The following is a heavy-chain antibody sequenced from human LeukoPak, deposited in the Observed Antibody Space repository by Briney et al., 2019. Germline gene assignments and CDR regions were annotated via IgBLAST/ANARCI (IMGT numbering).Heavy chain of an antibody. CDR3: ARYRGVVGIDY. D-gene: IGHD2-15*01. Sequence: SEALSLTCAVYGESFSGYYWNWIRQPPGKGLEWIGEINHSGNTRYNPSLKSRVTIPADTSKNQFSLKLSSVTAADTAVYYCARYRGVVGIDYWGQGTLVTVSS. CDR2: INHSGNT. CDR1: GESFSGYY. V-gene: IGHV4-34*01. J-gene: IGHJ4*02.